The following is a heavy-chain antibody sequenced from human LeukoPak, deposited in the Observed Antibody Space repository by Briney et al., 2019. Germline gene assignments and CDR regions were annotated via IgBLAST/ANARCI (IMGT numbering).Heavy chain of an antibody. CDR3: AKGLGFLPQFDY. V-gene: IGHV3-21*04. CDR2: ISSSSSYI. CDR1: GFTFSTYS. Sequence: GGSLRLSCAASGFTFSTYSMNWVRQAPGKGLEWVSSISSSSSYIYYADSVKGRFTISRDNAKNSLYLQMNSLRAEDTAFYYCAKGLGFLPQFDYWGQGTLVAVSS. D-gene: IGHD6-19*01. J-gene: IGHJ4*02.